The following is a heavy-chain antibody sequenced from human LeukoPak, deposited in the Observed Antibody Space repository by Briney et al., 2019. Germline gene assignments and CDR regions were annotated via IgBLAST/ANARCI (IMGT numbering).Heavy chain of an antibody. CDR1: GFTLSSYA. V-gene: IGHV3-30-3*01. CDR3: ARDGVLRHFDWLFVD. D-gene: IGHD3-9*01. CDR2: ISYDGSNK. Sequence: GGSLKLSCAAPGFTLSSYAMHWVRQAPGKGLEWVAVISYDGSNKYYADSVKGRFTISRDNSKNTLYLQMNSLRAEDTAVYYCARDGVLRHFDWLFVDWDQGTLVTVSS. J-gene: IGHJ4*02.